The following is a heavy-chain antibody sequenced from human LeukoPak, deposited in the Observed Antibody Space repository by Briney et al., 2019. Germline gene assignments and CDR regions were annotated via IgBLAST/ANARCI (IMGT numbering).Heavy chain of an antibody. CDR3: ASARAENDSSGYQNWFDP. CDR2: INHSGST. V-gene: IGHV4-34*01. Sequence: SETLSLTCAVYGGSFSGYYWSWIRQPPGKGLEWIGEINHSGSTNYNPSLKSRVTISVDTSKNQFSLKLSSVTAADTAVYYCASARAENDSSGYQNWFDPWGQGTLVTISS. D-gene: IGHD3-22*01. CDR1: GGSFSGYY. J-gene: IGHJ5*02.